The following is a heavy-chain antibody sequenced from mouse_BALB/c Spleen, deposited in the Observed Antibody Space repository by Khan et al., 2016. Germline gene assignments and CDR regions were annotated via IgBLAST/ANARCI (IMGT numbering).Heavy chain of an antibody. J-gene: IGHJ2*01. CDR1: GYTFTIYT. CDR3: AISRRMGGNYVFDY. Sequence: VQLQESGAELARPGASVKMSCKASGYTFTIYTMHWVKQRPGQGLEWIGYINTSSGYTNYNQKFKDKATLTADKSSSTVYMQLSSLTYEDSAVYYCAISRRMGGNYVFDYWGQGTTLTVSS. CDR2: INTSSGYT. D-gene: IGHD2-1*01. V-gene: IGHV1-4*01.